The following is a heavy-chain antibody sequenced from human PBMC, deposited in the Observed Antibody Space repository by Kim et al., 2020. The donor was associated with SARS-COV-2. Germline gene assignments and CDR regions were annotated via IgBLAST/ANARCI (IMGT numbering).Heavy chain of an antibody. J-gene: IGHJ4*02. D-gene: IGHD5-12*01. CDR3: ARVLVGRDGYNYSFDY. CDR1: GGSFSGYY. CDR2: INHSGST. Sequence: SETLSLTCAVYGGSFSGYYWSWIRQPPGKGLEWIGEINHSGSTNYNPSLKSRVTISVDTSKNQFSLKLSSVTAADTAVYYCARVLVGRDGYNYSFDYWGQGTLVTVSS. V-gene: IGHV4-34*01.